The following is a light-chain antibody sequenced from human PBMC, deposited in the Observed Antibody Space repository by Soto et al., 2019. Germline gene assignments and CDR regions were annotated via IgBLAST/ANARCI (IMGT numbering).Light chain of an antibody. J-gene: IGKJ2*01. Sequence: DIQMTQSPSTLSASVGDRVTITCRASQSVSSWLAWYQQKPGKAPKLLIYDVSTLESGVPSRFSGSGSETEFTLTISSLQPDDSATYYCQQYHSYYTFGQGTKLEIK. CDR2: DVS. V-gene: IGKV1-5*01. CDR3: QQYHSYYT. CDR1: QSVSSW.